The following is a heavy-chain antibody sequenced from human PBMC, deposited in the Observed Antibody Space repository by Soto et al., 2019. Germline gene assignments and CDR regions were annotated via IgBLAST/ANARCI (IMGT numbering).Heavy chain of an antibody. V-gene: IGHV1-18*04. D-gene: IGHD2-2*01. CDR1: GYTFTTYG. J-gene: IGHJ6*02. Sequence: QVQLVQSGAEVKKPGASVKVSCKASGYTFTTYGINWVRQAPGQGLEWMGWVSPYNGDTTYAQKLQGRVTMTTDTSTTTAYLELRSLRSDDTAVYYCAREVGQMDVWGQGTTVTVSS. CDR2: VSPYNGDT. CDR3: AREVGQMDV.